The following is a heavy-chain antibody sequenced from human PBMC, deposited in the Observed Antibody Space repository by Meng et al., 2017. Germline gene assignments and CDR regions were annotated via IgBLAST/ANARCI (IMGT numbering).Heavy chain of an antibody. V-gene: IGHV6-1*01. J-gene: IGHJ1*01. D-gene: IGHD3-22*01. CDR1: GDSVSSNSAA. CDR2: TYYRSKWYN. CDR3: AADFTYYYDSSGYYYIKNEYFQH. Sequence: SQTRSLTGAISGDSVSSNSAAWNWIRQSPSRGLEWLGRTYYRSKWYNDYAVSVKSRITINPDTSKNQFSLQLNSVTPEDTAVYYCAADFTYYYDSSGYYYIKNEYFQHWGQGTLVTVSS.